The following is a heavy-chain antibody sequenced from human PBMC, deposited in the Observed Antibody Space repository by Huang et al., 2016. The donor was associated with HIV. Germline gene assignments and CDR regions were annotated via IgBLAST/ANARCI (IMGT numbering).Heavy chain of an antibody. CDR3: AHVMYDYSDYGPNPHAKGQDTKDYSFDY. Sequence: QIPLKNFVPPLVNPKRTLPLTCTSSGFSPTLTGWRLGWFRHPPGKALEWLALFYWDVDKRYSPSLKSRLTITKDTAKNLVVLAMTNMDPVDTATYYCAHVMYDYSDYGPNPHAKGQDTKDYSFDYWGQGTLVTVSS. J-gene: IGHJ4*02. CDR1: GFSPTLTGWR. CDR2: FYWDVDK. V-gene: IGHV2-5*02. D-gene: IGHD4-17*01.